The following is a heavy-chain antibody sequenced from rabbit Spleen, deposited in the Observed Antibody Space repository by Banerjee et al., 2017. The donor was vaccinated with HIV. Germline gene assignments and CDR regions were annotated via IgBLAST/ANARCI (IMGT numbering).Heavy chain of an antibody. Sequence: QEQLVESGGGLVQPGGSLKLSCTASGFSFSNKAVMCWVRQAPGKGLELIACIYTTNGHTWYATWVNGRFTISKTSSTTVTLQMTSLTVADTATYFCARAGEGGDGYLNLWGQGTLVTVS. CDR1: GFSFSNKAV. J-gene: IGHJ4*01. CDR2: IYTTNGHT. D-gene: IGHD5-1*01. CDR3: ARAGEGGDGYLNL. V-gene: IGHV1S45*01.